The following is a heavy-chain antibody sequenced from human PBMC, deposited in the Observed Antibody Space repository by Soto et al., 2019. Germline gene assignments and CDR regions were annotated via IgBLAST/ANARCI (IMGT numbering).Heavy chain of an antibody. CDR1: CGSISSYY. Sequence: SETLSLTCTVSCGSISSYYWSWIRQPPGKGLEWIGYIYYSGSTNYNPSLKSRVTISVDTSKNQFSLKLSSVTAADTAVYYCARDPTDYYDSSATLDAFDIWGQGTMVTVSS. CDR2: IYYSGST. CDR3: ARDPTDYYDSSATLDAFDI. J-gene: IGHJ3*02. V-gene: IGHV4-59*01. D-gene: IGHD3-22*01.